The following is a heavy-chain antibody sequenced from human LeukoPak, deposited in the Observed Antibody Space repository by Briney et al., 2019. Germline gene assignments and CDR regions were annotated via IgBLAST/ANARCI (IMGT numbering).Heavy chain of an antibody. D-gene: IGHD3-16*01. V-gene: IGHV4-34*01. CDR1: GGSFSGYY. CDR3: ARGLDDSVWASYHSSYYYYMDV. J-gene: IGHJ6*03. Sequence: SETLSLTCAVYGGSFSGYYWSWIRQPPGKGLEWIGEINHSGSTNYNPSLKSRVTISVDTSKNQFSLKLSSVTAADTAVYYCARGLDDSVWASYHSSYYYYMDVWGKGTTVTVSS. CDR2: INHSGST.